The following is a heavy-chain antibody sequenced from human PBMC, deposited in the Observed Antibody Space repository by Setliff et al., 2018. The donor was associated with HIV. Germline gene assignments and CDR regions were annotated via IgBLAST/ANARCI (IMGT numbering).Heavy chain of an antibody. J-gene: IGHJ5*02. Sequence: SETLSLTCAVYGGSFSGYCWSWIRQPPGKGLEWIGEINHSGSTNYNPSLKSRVTISVDTSKNQFSLKLSSVTAADTAVYYCARVHAKPKRTLALVVRGPRIDPWGQGTLVTVSS. CDR1: GGSFSGYC. CDR3: ARVHAKPKRTLALVVRGPRIDP. V-gene: IGHV4-34*01. D-gene: IGHD6-6*01. CDR2: INHSGST.